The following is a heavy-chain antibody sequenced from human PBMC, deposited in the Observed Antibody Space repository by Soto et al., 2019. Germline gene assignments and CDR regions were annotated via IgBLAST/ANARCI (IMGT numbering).Heavy chain of an antibody. Sequence: GASVKVSCKASGYTFTSYGISWVRQAPGQGLEWMGWISAYNGNTNYAQKLQGRVTMTTDTSTSTAYMELRSLRSDDTAVYYCARMYYDFWSGYSANYYYYYMDVWGKGTTVTVSS. V-gene: IGHV1-18*01. D-gene: IGHD3-3*01. J-gene: IGHJ6*03. CDR2: ISAYNGNT. CDR3: ARMYYDFWSGYSANYYYYYMDV. CDR1: GYTFTSYG.